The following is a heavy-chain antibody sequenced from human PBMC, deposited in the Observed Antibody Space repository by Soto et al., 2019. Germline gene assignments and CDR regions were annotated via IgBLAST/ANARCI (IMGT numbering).Heavy chain of an antibody. Sequence: QVQLVQSGAEVKKPGSSVKVSCKASGGTFSSYAISWVRQAPGQGLEWMGGIIPIFGTANYAQKFQGRVTITADESTSTAYMELNSLRSEDTAVYYCAREGTLSRDQRYYYYGMDVWGQGTPVTVSS. V-gene: IGHV1-69*12. D-gene: IGHD1-1*01. CDR3: AREGTLSRDQRYYYYGMDV. CDR1: GGTFSSYA. CDR2: IIPIFGTA. J-gene: IGHJ6*02.